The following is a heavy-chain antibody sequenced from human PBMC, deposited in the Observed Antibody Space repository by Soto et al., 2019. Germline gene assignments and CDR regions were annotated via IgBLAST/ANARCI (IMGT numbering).Heavy chain of an antibody. CDR1: GYTFTNYD. J-gene: IGHJ6*02. D-gene: IGHD3-10*01. V-gene: IGHV1-18*01. Sequence: QVHLVQSGAEVKKPGASVKVSCKASGYTFTNYDINWVRQAPGQGLEWMGWISTYTGNTNYAQKLQGRVTMTTDTSTSTAYMELRSPRSDGTAVYYCARGFYYGSGRPTPGGMDVWGQGTTVTVSS. CDR3: ARGFYYGSGRPTPGGMDV. CDR2: ISTYTGNT.